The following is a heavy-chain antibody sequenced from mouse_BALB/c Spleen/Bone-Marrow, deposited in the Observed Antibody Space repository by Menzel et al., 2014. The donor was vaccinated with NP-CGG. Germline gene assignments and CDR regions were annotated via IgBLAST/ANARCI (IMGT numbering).Heavy chain of an antibody. CDR3: ARGSYYEGAMDY. V-gene: IGHV2-9*02. Sequence: VKLVESGPGLVAPSQSLSITFTVSGFSLTSYGVHWVRQPPGKVLEWLGVIWAGGSTNYNSALMSRLSISKDNSKSQVFLKMNSLQTDDTAMYYCARGSYYEGAMDYWGQGTSVTVSS. D-gene: IGHD1-1*01. J-gene: IGHJ4*01. CDR2: IWAGGST. CDR1: GFSLTSYG.